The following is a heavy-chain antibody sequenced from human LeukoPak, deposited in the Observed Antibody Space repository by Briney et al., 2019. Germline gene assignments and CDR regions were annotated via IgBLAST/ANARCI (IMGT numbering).Heavy chain of an antibody. J-gene: IGHJ4*02. V-gene: IGHV1-2*02. CDR3: ARESRLGGWSDSRSDFDY. CDR1: GYTFTGYY. CDR2: INPNSGGT. Sequence: ASVKVSCKASGYTFTGYYMHWVRQAPGQGLEWMGLINPNSGGTNYAQKFQDRVTMTRDTSISTAYMELSRLRSDDTAVYYCARESRLGGWSDSRSDFDYWGQGTLVTVSS. D-gene: IGHD6-19*01.